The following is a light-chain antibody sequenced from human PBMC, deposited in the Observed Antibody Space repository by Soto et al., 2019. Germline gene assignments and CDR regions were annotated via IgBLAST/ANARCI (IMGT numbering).Light chain of an antibody. J-gene: IGKJ1*01. CDR1: QRASRQF. V-gene: IGKV3-20*01. Sequence: VLTQSPDTLSLSPGDRATLSCRANQRASRQFLSSYQQRPGQPPRLLSYSVSMRADGIPDRFSGRGSGSEFTLTINRLEHEDFAVYYCQDFDSPQWTFGQGTKIEN. CDR3: QDFDSPQWT. CDR2: SVS.